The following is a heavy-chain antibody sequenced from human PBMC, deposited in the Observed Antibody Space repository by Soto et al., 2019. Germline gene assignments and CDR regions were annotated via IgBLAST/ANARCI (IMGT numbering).Heavy chain of an antibody. Sequence: QVQLVQSGAEVKKPGSSVKVSCRASGGTFSSYSISWVRQAPGQGLEWMGGIIPIFGTANYEQKFQGRVTITADESTSTAYMELSSLRSEDTAVYYCARDRVYNWNDVGYFDYWGQGTLVTVSS. D-gene: IGHD1-1*01. CDR1: GGTFSSYS. J-gene: IGHJ4*02. V-gene: IGHV1-69*12. CDR3: ARDRVYNWNDVGYFDY. CDR2: IIPIFGTA.